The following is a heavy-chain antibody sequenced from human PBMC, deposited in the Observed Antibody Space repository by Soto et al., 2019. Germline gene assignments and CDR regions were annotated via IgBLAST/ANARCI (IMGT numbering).Heavy chain of an antibody. V-gene: IGHV4-30-2*01. D-gene: IGHD3-3*01. J-gene: IGHJ6*02. CDR1: GGSISSGGYS. CDR3: ARDRTIFGVGPSPYGMDV. Sequence: PSETLSLTCAVSGGSISSGGYSWSWIRQPPGKGLEWIGYIYHSGSTYYNPSLKSRVTISVDRSKNQFSLKLSSVTAADTAVYYCARDRTIFGVGPSPYGMDVWGQGTTVTVSS. CDR2: IYHSGST.